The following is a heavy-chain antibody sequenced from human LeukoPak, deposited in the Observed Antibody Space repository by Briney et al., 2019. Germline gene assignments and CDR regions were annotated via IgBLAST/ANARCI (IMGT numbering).Heavy chain of an antibody. V-gene: IGHV1-18*01. CDR3: ARDSPRSGQLLFISTSGSFDY. D-gene: IGHD2-2*01. J-gene: IGHJ4*02. CDR1: GYTFTSYG. CDR2: ISAYNGNT. Sequence: ASVKVCCKASGYTFTSYGISWVRQAPGQGLEWMGWISAYNGNTNYAQKLQGRVTMTTDTSTSTAYMELRSLRSNDTAVYYCARDSPRSGQLLFISTSGSFDYWGQGTLVTVSS.